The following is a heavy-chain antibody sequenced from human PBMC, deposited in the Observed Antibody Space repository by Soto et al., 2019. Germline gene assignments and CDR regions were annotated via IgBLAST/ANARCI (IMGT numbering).Heavy chain of an antibody. J-gene: IGHJ6*02. Sequence: SETLSLTCTVSGGSISSSSYYWGWIRQPPGKGLEWIGSIYYSGSTYYNPSLKGRVTISVDTSKNQFSLKLSSVTAADTAVYYCARRVTTMVRGVIPYYYGMDVWGQGTTVTVSS. CDR2: IYYSGST. CDR1: GGSISSSSYY. D-gene: IGHD3-10*01. V-gene: IGHV4-39*01. CDR3: ARRVTTMVRGVIPYYYGMDV.